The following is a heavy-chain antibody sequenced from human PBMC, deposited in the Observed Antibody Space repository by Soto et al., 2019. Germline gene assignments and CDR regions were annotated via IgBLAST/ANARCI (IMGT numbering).Heavy chain of an antibody. CDR3: ARRGYCSSTSCYFHYYGMDV. D-gene: IGHD2-2*01. Sequence: GESLKISCKGSGYSFTSYWISWVRQMPGKGLEWMGRIDPSDSYTNYSPSFQGHVTISADKPISTAYLQWSSLKASDTAMYYCARRGYCSSTSCYFHYYGMDVWGQGTTVTVSS. J-gene: IGHJ6*02. CDR2: IDPSDSYT. V-gene: IGHV5-10-1*01. CDR1: GYSFTSYW.